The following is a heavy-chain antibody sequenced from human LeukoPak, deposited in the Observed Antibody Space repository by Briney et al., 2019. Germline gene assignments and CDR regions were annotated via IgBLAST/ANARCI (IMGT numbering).Heavy chain of an antibody. Sequence: SETLSLTCAVYIDSFSNYHWNWIRQTPAKGMEWIGEVNESGGTNISPSLRSRVILSVDTSKNQFSLKLISVTVADTAVYYCAKVSRSMIVVVIKYYFDYWGQGTLVTVSS. V-gene: IGHV4-34*01. J-gene: IGHJ4*02. CDR2: VNESGGT. CDR3: AKVSRSMIVVVIKYYFDY. D-gene: IGHD3-22*01. CDR1: IDSFSNYH.